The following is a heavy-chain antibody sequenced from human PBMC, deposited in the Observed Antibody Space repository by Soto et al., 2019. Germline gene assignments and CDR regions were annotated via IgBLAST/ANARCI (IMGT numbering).Heavy chain of an antibody. J-gene: IGHJ4*02. D-gene: IGHD3-10*01. CDR3: AREGGPGFGELLV. CDR2: ISDSGGYI. Sequence: PGGSLRLSCAASGFTFSSYSMDWDRQAPGKGLEWVSSISDSGGYIYYADSVKGRFTISRANVKNSLFLQMDSLRVEDTAVYYCAREGGPGFGELLVWGQGALVTVSS. V-gene: IGHV3-21*01. CDR1: GFTFSSYS.